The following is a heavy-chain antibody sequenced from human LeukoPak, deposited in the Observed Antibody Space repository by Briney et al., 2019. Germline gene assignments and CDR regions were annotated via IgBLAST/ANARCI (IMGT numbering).Heavy chain of an antibody. D-gene: IGHD3-22*01. CDR3: ARETLYDSSGYVIDY. V-gene: IGHV4-38-2*02. CDR2: IYHSGGT. J-gene: IGHJ4*02. CDR1: GYSISSGYY. Sequence: PSETLSLTCTVSGYSISSGYYWGWIRQPPGKGLEWIGSIYHSGGTYYNPSLKSRVTISVDTSKNQFSLKLSSVTAADTAVYYCARETLYDSSGYVIDYWGQGTLVTVSS.